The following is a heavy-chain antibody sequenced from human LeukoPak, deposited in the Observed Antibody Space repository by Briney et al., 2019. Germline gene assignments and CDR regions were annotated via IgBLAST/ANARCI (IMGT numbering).Heavy chain of an antibody. CDR1: GFTFSSYS. J-gene: IGHJ4*02. CDR3: ARSITMVRGVIENYFDY. V-gene: IGHV3-48*01. D-gene: IGHD3-10*01. Sequence: GGSLRLSCAASGFTFSSYSMNWVRQAPGKGLEWVSYIGSSSSTIYYADSVKGRFTISRDNAKNSLYQQMNSLRAEDTAVYYCARSITMVRGVIENYFDYWGQGTLVTVSS. CDR2: IGSSSSTI.